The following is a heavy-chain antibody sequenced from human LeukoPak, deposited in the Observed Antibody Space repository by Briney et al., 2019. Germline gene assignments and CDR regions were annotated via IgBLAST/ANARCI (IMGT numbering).Heavy chain of an antibody. Sequence: PGGSLRLSCAASGFTVSSNYMNWVRQAPGKGLEWVSVLYSAGNTFYADSVKGRFTISRDNYKNTLYLQMNSLRPEDTAVYYCGRPGNYLEFDYGGQGTLVT. V-gene: IGHV3-66*02. CDR1: GFTVSSNY. CDR3: GRPGNYLEFDY. D-gene: IGHD3-10*01. CDR2: LYSAGNT. J-gene: IGHJ4*02.